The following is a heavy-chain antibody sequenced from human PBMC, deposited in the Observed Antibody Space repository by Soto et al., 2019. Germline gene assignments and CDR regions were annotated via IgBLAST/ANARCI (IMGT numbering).Heavy chain of an antibody. D-gene: IGHD5-18*01. V-gene: IGHV3-23*01. J-gene: IGHJ4*02. Sequence: GGSLRLSCAASGFTFSSYAMSWVRQAPGKGLEWVSAISGSGGSTYYSTSLKTRLTISKDTSKNQVVLTMTNMDPVDTATYYCARGGYSYGQWNRYFDYWGQGTLVTVSS. CDR3: ARGGYSYGQWNRYFDY. CDR1: GFTFSSYA. CDR2: ISGSGGST.